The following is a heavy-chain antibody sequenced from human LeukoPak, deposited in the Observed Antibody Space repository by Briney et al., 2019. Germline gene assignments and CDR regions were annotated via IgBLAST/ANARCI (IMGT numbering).Heavy chain of an antibody. CDR1: GGFLSGYY. Sequence: PSETLSLTCAVYGGFLSGYYWSWIRQPPGKGLEWIGEINQSGSTNYKPSLKSRVTISVDTSKNQFSLKLSSVTAADTAVYYCASASTSSLSMDVWGQGTTVTVSS. J-gene: IGHJ6*02. CDR3: ASASTSSLSMDV. D-gene: IGHD2-2*01. V-gene: IGHV4-34*01. CDR2: INQSGST.